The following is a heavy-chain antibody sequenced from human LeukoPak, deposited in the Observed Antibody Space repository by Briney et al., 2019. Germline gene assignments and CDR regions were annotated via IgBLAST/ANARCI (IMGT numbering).Heavy chain of an antibody. J-gene: IGHJ4*02. D-gene: IGHD3-3*01. CDR2: INDDGSGK. Sequence: PGGSLRLSCVFSGFTFSNNRMKWVRQAPGKGREWVASINDDGSGKYSMDSVKDRVTISRDNAKNSMDLQMNSLRPEDTAVYYCAREGEDDFWSGFDFWGQGTLVTVSS. CDR1: GFTFSNNR. CDR3: AREGEDDFWSGFDF. V-gene: IGHV3-7*01.